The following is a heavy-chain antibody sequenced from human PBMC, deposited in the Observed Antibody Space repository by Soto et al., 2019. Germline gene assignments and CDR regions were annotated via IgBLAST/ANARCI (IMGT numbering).Heavy chain of an antibody. CDR1: GFTFSNAW. CDR3: TTGQIAVAGHYGMDV. V-gene: IGHV3-15*01. CDR2: IKSKTDGGTT. D-gene: IGHD6-19*01. J-gene: IGHJ6*02. Sequence: EVQLVESGGGLVKPGGSLRLSCAASGFTFSNAWMSWVRQAPGKGLEWVGRIKSKTDGGTTDYAAPVKGRFTISRDDSKNTLYLQMNRLKTEDTAVYYCTTGQIAVAGHYGMDVWGQGTTVTVSS.